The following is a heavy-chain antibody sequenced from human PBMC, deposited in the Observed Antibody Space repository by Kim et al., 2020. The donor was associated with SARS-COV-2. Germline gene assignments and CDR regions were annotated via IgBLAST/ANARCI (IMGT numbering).Heavy chain of an antibody. D-gene: IGHD2-15*01. Sequence: KCRFTLSRENAKNSSYLQMNSLRAGDTAVYYCARGYCSGGSCSYYYFDYWGQGTLVTVSS. J-gene: IGHJ4*02. CDR3: ARGYCSGGSCSYYYFDY. V-gene: IGHV3-13*01.